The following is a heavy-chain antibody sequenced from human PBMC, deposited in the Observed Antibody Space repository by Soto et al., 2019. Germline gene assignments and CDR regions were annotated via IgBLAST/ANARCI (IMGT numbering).Heavy chain of an antibody. CDR2: ISCSGGST. CDR1: GFTFSSYA. Sequence: GGSLRLSCAASGFTFSSYAMSWVRQAPGKGLEWVSSISCSGGSTYYAYSVKGRFTISRDNSKNTLYLQMNSLRAEDTAVYYCAKGSGYYDSSGYYYVPFDXWGQGTLVTVSX. D-gene: IGHD3-22*01. V-gene: IGHV3-23*01. CDR3: AKGSGYYDSSGYYYVPFDX. J-gene: IGHJ4*02.